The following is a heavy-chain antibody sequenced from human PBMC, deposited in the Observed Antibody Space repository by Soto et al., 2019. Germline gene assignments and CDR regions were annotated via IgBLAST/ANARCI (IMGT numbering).Heavy chain of an antibody. V-gene: IGHV3-30-3*01. D-gene: IGHD3-22*01. CDR1: GFTSSSYT. CDR3: ARDYYDSSGYYYEH. J-gene: IGHJ1*01. CDR2: ISSDGSSK. Sequence: QVQLVESGGGVVQPGRSLRLSCAASGFTSSSYTMHWVRQAPGKGLEWVALISSDGSSKYYADSVKGRFTISRDNSKNTLYLQMNSLRAEDTAVYYCARDYYDSSGYYYEHWGQGTLVTVSS.